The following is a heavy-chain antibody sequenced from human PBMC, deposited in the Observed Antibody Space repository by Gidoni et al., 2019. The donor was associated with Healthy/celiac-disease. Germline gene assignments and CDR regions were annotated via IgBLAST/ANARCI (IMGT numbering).Heavy chain of an antibody. CDR2: ISSSSSYI. CDR3: ARDQDIVVVPAANAAEYYYYYYGMDV. J-gene: IGHJ6*04. D-gene: IGHD2-2*01. V-gene: IGHV3-21*01. Sequence: EEQLVESGGGLVKPGGSLRLSCAASGFTFSSYSMNWVSSISSSSSYIYYADPVKGRFTISRDNAKNSLYLQMNSLRAEDTAVYYCARDQDIVVVPAANAAEYYYYYYGMDVWGKGTTVTVSS. CDR1: GFTFSSYS.